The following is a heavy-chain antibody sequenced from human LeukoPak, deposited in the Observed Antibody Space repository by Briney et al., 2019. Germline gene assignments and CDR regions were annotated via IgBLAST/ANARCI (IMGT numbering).Heavy chain of an antibody. CDR3: ARNVMVRGVISYYYMDV. D-gene: IGHD3-10*01. CDR1: GYSISSGYY. J-gene: IGHJ6*03. Sequence: PSETLSLTCTVSGYSISSGYYWGWIRQPPGKGLEWIGSIYHSGSTYYNPSLKSRVTISVDTSKNQFSLKLSSVTAADTAVYYCARNVMVRGVISYYYMDVWGKGTTVTISS. CDR2: IYHSGST. V-gene: IGHV4-38-2*02.